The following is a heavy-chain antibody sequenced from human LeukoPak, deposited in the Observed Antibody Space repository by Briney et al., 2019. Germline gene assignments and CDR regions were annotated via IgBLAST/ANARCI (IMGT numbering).Heavy chain of an antibody. V-gene: IGHV3-66*01. CDR2: IYSGGST. J-gene: IGHJ4*02. D-gene: IGHD3-9*01. CDR3: ARSGVLRYFGNS. CDR1: GFPFSSNY. Sequence: GGSLRLSFAAPGFPFSSNYMAWVRQAPGRGLGWVSVIYSGGSTYYADSVKGRFNISRDISKNTVYLQMNSLRAEDTAVYYCARSGVLRYFGNSWGQGTLVTVSS.